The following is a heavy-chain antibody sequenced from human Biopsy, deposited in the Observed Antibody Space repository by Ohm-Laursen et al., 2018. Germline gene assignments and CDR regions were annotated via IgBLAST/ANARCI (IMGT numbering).Heavy chain of an antibody. CDR2: ISANGATS. CDR1: GFTYTTFA. V-gene: IGHV3-23*01. CDR3: AKGGSITIFGVVINNCFDP. J-gene: IGHJ5*02. Sequence: GSLRLSCAASGFTYTTFAMSWVRQAPGKGPEWVSTISANGATSYYADSVKGRFTISRDTSKNTLYLQMNSVRADDTAIYYCAKGGSITIFGVVINNCFDPWGQGTRVTVSS. D-gene: IGHD3-3*01.